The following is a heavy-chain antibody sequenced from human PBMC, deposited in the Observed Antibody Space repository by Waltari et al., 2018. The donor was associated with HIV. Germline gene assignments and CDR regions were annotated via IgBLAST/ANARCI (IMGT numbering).Heavy chain of an antibody. V-gene: IGHV4-59*01. J-gene: IGHJ6*02. CDR1: GGSISSYY. CDR2: IYYSGST. CDR3: ARAPLYYYYYYGMDV. Sequence: QVQLQESGPGLVKPSKTLSLTCTVSGGSISSYYWSWIRQPPGKGLEWIVYIYYSGSTNYNPSLKSRCTRSVDTYKNQFSLKLSSVTAADTAVYYCARAPLYYYYYYGMDVWGQGTTVTVSS.